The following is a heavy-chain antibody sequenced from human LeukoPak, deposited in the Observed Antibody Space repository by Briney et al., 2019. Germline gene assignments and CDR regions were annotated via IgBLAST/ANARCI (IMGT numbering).Heavy chain of an antibody. J-gene: IGHJ6*03. CDR2: IYYSGNT. CDR1: GGSISGYY. Sequence: SETLSLTCTVSGGSISGYYWSWIRQPPGKGLEWIGYIYYSGNTNYNPSLKSRVTISVDTSKNQFSLKLSSVTAADTAVYYCARVASFYYYYMDVWAKGTTVTVSS. D-gene: IGHD2-15*01. V-gene: IGHV4-59*01. CDR3: ARVASFYYYYMDV.